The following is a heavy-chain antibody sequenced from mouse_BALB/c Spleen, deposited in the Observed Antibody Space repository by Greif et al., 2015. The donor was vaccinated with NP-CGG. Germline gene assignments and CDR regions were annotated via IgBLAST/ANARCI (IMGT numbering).Heavy chain of an antibody. Sequence: VKLMESGPELVKPGASVKISCKASGYSFTSYYIHWVKQRPGQGLEWIGWIFPGSGNTKYNEKFKGKATLTADTSSSTAYVQLSSLTSEDSAVYFCAACTMITTGCAYGGQGTLVSVSA. J-gene: IGHJ3*01. CDR2: IFPGSGNT. CDR1: GYSFTSYY. D-gene: IGHD2-4*01. CDR3: AACTMITTGCAY. V-gene: IGHV1-66*01.